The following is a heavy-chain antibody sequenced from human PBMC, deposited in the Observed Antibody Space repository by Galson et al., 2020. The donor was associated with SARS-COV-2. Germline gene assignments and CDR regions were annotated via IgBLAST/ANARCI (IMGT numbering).Heavy chain of an antibody. CDR3: ARGEHDYPGWYMDV. J-gene: IGHJ6*03. D-gene: IGHD4-17*01. CDR1: GGSLRSGSYD. Sequence: SQTPSLTCTVPGGSLRSGSYDRSWIRQPPGKGLEWSGYIYYRGSTNYNPSLKSRVTITVDTSKNQYSLKLSSVTAADPAGYCCARGEHDYPGWYMDVWVKGTTVTVAS. V-gene: IGHV4-61*01. CDR2: IYYRGST.